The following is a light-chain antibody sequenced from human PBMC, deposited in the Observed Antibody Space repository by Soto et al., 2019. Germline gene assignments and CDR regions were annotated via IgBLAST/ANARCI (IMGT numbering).Light chain of an antibody. V-gene: IGKV1-17*01. J-gene: IGKJ1*01. CDR2: GSS. Sequence: DIQMTQSPSSLSASVGDRVTITRRASQAIRNDLAWYQQKPGRAPKRLIYGSSSLQSGVPSRFSGRGSGTEFTLTISSLQPEDFATYYCVQHNVFPRTFGQGTKVEIK. CDR1: QAIRND. CDR3: VQHNVFPRT.